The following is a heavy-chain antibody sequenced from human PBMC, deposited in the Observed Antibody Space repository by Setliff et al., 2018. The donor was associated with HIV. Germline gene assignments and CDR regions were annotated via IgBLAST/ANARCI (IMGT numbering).Heavy chain of an antibody. CDR2: ISAYNGNT. J-gene: IGHJ6*02. CDR3: ARGGSGHSYGYEYYGMDV. V-gene: IGHV1-18*01. Sequence: ASVKVSCKASGYTFTSYGISWVRQAPGQGLEWMGWISAYNGNTNYAQKLQGRVTMTTDTSTSTAYMELRSLRSDDTAVYYCARGGSGHSYGYEYYGMDVWGQGTTVTVSS. CDR1: GYTFTSYG. D-gene: IGHD5-18*01.